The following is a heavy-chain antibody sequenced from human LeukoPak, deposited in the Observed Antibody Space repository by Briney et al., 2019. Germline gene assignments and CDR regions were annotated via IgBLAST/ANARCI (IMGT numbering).Heavy chain of an antibody. CDR3: IKGFGEFPYDAFDI. J-gene: IGHJ3*02. CDR1: GFTFDDYA. D-gene: IGHD3-10*01. V-gene: IGHV3-9*01. CDR2: ISWNSGRI. Sequence: GRSLRLSCAVSGFTFDDYAMHWVRQGPGRGLEWVSSISWNSGRIDYADSVKGRFTISRDNAKNSLYLEMDTLRAEDTALYYCIKGFGEFPYDAFDIWGQGTMVTVSS.